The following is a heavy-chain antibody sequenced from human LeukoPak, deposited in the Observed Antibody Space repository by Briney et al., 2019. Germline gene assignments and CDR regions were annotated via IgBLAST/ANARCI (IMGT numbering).Heavy chain of an antibody. Sequence: SETLSPTCTVSGGSVSSGSYYWSWIRQPPGKGLEWIGYIYYSGSTNYDPSLKSRVTISVDTSRNQFSLKLSSVTAADTAVYYCARGREYSSSWYALGYWGQGTLVTVSS. V-gene: IGHV4-61*01. CDR2: IYYSGST. J-gene: IGHJ4*02. CDR3: ARGREYSSSWYALGY. D-gene: IGHD6-13*01. CDR1: GGSVSSGSYY.